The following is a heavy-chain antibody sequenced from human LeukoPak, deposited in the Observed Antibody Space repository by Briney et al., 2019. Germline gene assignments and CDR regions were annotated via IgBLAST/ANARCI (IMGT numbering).Heavy chain of an antibody. CDR1: GYTFTGYY. CDR3: ARDVLVEGSHKFDY. V-gene: IGHV1-2*02. D-gene: IGHD3-10*01. J-gene: IGHJ4*02. CDR2: ISPNRGGT. Sequence: ASVKVSCKASGYTFTGYYVHWVRQAPGQGLEWMGWISPNRGGTNYAPKFQGRVTMASDTSINTAYMELSRLTSDDTAVYYCARDVLVEGSHKFDYWGQGTLVTVSS.